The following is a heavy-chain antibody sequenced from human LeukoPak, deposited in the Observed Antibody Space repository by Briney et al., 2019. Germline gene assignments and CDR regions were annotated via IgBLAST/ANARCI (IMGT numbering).Heavy chain of an antibody. J-gene: IGHJ4*02. CDR2: INPNSGGT. CDR3: ARVASPYYYGSGSYRLDY. CDR1: GYTFTGYY. V-gene: IGHV1-2*02. D-gene: IGHD3-10*01. Sequence: ASVKVSCKASGYTFTGYYMHWVRQAPGQGLEWMGWINPNSGGTNYAQKFQGRVTMTRDTSISTAYMELSGLRSDDTAVYYCARVASPYYYGSGSYRLDYWGQGTLVTVSS.